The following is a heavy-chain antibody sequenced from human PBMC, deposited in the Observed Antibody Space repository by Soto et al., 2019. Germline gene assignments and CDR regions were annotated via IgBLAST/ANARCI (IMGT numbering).Heavy chain of an antibody. CDR3: ARGQTYKYCSSTSCYSSPRKWDPSNYGMDV. Sequence: QVQLQQWGAGLFKPSETLSLTCDVNGGSFSGYYWSWIRQPPGRGLEWIGEVNHSGSTNYNPSLKSRVTISVDTSKNQFSLKLSSVTAADTAVYYCARGQTYKYCSSTSCYSSPRKWDPSNYGMDVWGQGTTVTVSS. D-gene: IGHD2-2*01. CDR1: GGSFSGYY. J-gene: IGHJ6*02. V-gene: IGHV4-34*01. CDR2: VNHSGST.